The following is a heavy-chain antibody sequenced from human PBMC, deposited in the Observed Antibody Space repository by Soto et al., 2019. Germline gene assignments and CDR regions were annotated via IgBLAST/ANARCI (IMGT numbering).Heavy chain of an antibody. Sequence: SVKVSCKASGGTFSSYTISWVRQAPGQGLEWMGRIIPILGIANYAQKFQGRVTITADKSTSTAYMELSSLRSEDTAVYYFSKENVNAGGYFYFLEVLGKGTTVTVSS. J-gene: IGHJ6*03. CDR3: SKENVNAGGYFYFLEV. V-gene: IGHV1-69*04. CDR1: GGTFSSYT. D-gene: IGHD3-16*01. CDR2: IIPILGIA.